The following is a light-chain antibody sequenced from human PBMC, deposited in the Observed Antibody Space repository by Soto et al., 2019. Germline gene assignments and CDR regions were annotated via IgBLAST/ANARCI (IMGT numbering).Light chain of an antibody. J-gene: IGKJ5*01. CDR3: QQLYTLPFT. Sequence: GDSVTNTRRASQTISSWLAWYQQKPGKAPKLLIYEASTLQSGVPSRFSGSGSGTEFTLTISGLLPEDFAAYHCQQLYTLPFTFGQGTRLEIK. CDR1: QTISSW. CDR2: EAS. V-gene: IGKV1-9*01.